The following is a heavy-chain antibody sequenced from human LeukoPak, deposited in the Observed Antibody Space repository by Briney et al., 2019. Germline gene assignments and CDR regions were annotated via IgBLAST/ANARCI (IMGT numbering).Heavy chain of an antibody. Sequence: PETLSLTCAVYGGSFSGYYGSWIRQLPGKGLEWLGEINHSGSTNYNPSLTCRVTISVATSKNPFSLKLSSVTAADTAVYYCARGLSSEVGIAVAATYFDYWGQGTLVTVSS. J-gene: IGHJ4*02. D-gene: IGHD6-19*01. CDR2: INHSGST. V-gene: IGHV4-34*01. CDR3: ARGLSSEVGIAVAATYFDY. CDR1: GGSFSGYY.